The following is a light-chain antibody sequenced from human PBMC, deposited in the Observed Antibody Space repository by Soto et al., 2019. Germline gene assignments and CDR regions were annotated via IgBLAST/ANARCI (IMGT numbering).Light chain of an antibody. CDR3: QQYGSSSFT. V-gene: IGKV3-20*01. CDR2: GAS. CDR1: QSVSSSY. J-gene: IGKJ2*01. Sequence: EIVLTQSPGTLSLSPGERATLSGRASQSVSSSYLAWNQQKPGQAPRHLIYGASSRTTGIPDRFSGSWSGTAFTLTSSRLEPEDFAVYYCQQYGSSSFTFGQGTKLEIK.